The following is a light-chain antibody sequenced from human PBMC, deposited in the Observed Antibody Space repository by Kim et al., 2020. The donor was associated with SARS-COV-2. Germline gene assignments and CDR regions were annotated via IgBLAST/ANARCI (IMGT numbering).Light chain of an antibody. V-gene: IGLV6-57*02. J-gene: IGLJ2*01. CDR3: QSYDSSNVV. CDR1: SGSIGDNY. CDR2: EDN. Sequence: GRPVTISCPGSSGSIGDNYVHWYQQRPGSAPTTLIYEDNQRPSGVPDRFSGSIDSSSNSASLTISGLKTEDEADYYCQSYDSSNVVFGGGTQLTVL.